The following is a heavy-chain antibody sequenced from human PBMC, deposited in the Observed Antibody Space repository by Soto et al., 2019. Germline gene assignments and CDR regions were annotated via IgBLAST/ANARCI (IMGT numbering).Heavy chain of an antibody. D-gene: IGHD2-15*01. CDR2: MNPNSGNT. CDR1: GYSFTSYD. V-gene: IGHV1-8*01. CDR3: ARYPYTSYCSDGSCSYDALDI. Sequence: QVQMVQSGAEVKKPGASVKVSCRASGYSFTSYDVNWVRQATGQGLEWMGWMNPNSGNTAFAEKFQGRVTMTRDTPISTAYMELSGLTSEDTAVYYCARYPYTSYCSDGSCSYDALDIWGQGTVVTVSS. J-gene: IGHJ3*02.